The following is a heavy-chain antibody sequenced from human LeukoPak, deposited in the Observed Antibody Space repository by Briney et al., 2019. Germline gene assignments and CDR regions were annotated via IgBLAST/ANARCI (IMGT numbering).Heavy chain of an antibody. CDR3: ARDGPSGHYYYYMDV. CDR1: GFTFSSYA. D-gene: IGHD3-10*01. V-gene: IGHV3-64*01. Sequence: GGSLRLSCAASGFTFSSYAMHWVRQAPGKGLEYVSAISSNGGSTYYANSVKGRFTISRDNSKNTLYLQMGSLRAEDMAVYYCARDGPSGHYYYYMDVWGKGTTVTVSS. J-gene: IGHJ6*03. CDR2: ISSNGGST.